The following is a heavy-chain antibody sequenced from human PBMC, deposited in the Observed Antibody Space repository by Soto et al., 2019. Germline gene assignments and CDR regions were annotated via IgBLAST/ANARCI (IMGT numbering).Heavy chain of an antibody. CDR3: ARHPERIAEIGWLDP. J-gene: IGHJ5*02. CDR2: ISSSSSTI. V-gene: IGHV3-48*01. Sequence: PGGSLRLSCAASGFTFSSYSMNWVRQAPGKGLEWVSYISSSSSTIYYADSVKGRFTISRDNAKNSLYLQMNSLRAEDTAVYYCARHPERIAEIGWLDPWGQGNLVTFSS. CDR1: GFTFSSYS. D-gene: IGHD6-13*01.